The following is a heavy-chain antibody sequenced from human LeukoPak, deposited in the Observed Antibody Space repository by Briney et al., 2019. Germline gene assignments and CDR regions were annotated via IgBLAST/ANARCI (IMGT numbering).Heavy chain of an antibody. V-gene: IGHV3-21*01. CDR2: ISSSSDYI. Sequence: PGGSLRLSCAASTFTFSSYTMNWVRQAPGKGLEWVSSISSSSDYIHYADSLKGRFTISRDNAKDSLYLQMNSLRAEDTAVYYCARDPWGSSSFWGQGTLVTVSS. D-gene: IGHD6-6*01. J-gene: IGHJ4*02. CDR1: TFTFSSYT. CDR3: ARDPWGSSSF.